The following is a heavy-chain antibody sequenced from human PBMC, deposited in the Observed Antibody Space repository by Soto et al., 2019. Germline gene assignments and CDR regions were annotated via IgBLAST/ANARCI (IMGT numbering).Heavy chain of an antibody. D-gene: IGHD2-15*01. Sequence: QVQLVQSGAEVKKPGSSVKVSCKASGGTFSSYAISWVRQAPGQGHEWMGGIIPIFGTANYAQKFQGRVTITADESTSTAYMELSSLRSEDTAVYYCARDRPYCSGGSCPYYFDYWGQGTLVTVSS. CDR3: ARDRPYCSGGSCPYYFDY. J-gene: IGHJ4*02. CDR2: IIPIFGTA. CDR1: GGTFSSYA. V-gene: IGHV1-69*01.